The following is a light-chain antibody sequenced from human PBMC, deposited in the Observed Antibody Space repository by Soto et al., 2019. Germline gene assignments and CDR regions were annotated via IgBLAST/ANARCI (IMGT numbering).Light chain of an antibody. J-gene: IGKJ4*01. Sequence: EIVLTQSPGTLSVSPGERATVSCRASQTVSSGFLAWYQQKVGQAPRLLIYGASTRATGIPDRFSGSGSGTDFTLTIDRREPEDFAVYYCHQYYSSPTTFGGGTKVEIK. V-gene: IGKV3-20*01. CDR1: QTVSSGF. CDR2: GAS. CDR3: HQYYSSPTT.